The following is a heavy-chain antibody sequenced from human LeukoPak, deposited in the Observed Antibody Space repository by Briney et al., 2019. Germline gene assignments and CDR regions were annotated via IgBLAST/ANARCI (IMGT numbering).Heavy chain of an antibody. CDR3: AGAWAVAGTGSFKI. V-gene: IGHV4-59*01. CDR2: IYYDGST. J-gene: IGHJ3*02. D-gene: IGHD6-19*01. Sequence: SETLSLTCTVSGGSIGTYFWSWIRQPPGKGLEWIGYIYYDGSTNYSPSLTSRVTISIDTSKNQFSLKLNSVTAADTAMYYCAGAWAVAGTGSFKIWRQGTIVTVSS. CDR1: GGSIGTYF.